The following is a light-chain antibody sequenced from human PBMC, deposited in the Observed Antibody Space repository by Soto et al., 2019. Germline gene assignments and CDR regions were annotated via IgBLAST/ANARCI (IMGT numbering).Light chain of an antibody. J-gene: IGKJ3*01. CDR2: AAS. V-gene: IGKV1-27*01. Sequence: DIQMTQSPTSLSASVGDRVTLTCRASQGIRNFVAWYQQRPGKAPKLLIYAASTLQSGVPSRFSGSGSGTHFTLTINTLQPEDVATYSCQKYSSVPVFGPGTKVEIK. CDR1: QGIRNF. CDR3: QKYSSVPV.